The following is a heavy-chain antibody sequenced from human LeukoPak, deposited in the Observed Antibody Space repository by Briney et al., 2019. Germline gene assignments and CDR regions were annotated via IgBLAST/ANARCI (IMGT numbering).Heavy chain of an antibody. CDR3: ARLDSGYGKYYFDY. J-gene: IGHJ4*02. CDR2: IYHRGST. V-gene: IGHV4-59*08. CDR1: GGSINSYY. D-gene: IGHD5-12*01. Sequence: SETLSLTCTVSGGSINSYYWSWIRQPPGKGLEWIGYIYHRGSTNYNSSLKSRVSISVDMSKNQFYLKLTSVTAADTAVYYCARLDSGYGKYYFDYWGQGTLVTVSS.